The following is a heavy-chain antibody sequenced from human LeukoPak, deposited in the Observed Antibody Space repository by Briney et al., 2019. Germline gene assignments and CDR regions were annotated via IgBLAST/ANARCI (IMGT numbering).Heavy chain of an antibody. Sequence: GGSLRPSCAASGFTVSSNYMSWVRQAPGKGLEWVSVIYSGGSTYYADSVKGRFTISRDNSKNTLYLQMNSLRAEDTAVYYCARESVDYYYYYYGMDVWGQGTTVTVSS. V-gene: IGHV3-66*01. D-gene: IGHD2-15*01. CDR1: GFTVSSNY. J-gene: IGHJ6*02. CDR3: ARESVDYYYYYYGMDV. CDR2: IYSGGST.